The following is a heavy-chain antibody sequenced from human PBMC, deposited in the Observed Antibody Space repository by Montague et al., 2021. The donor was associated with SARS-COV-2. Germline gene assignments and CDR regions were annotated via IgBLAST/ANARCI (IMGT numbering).Heavy chain of an antibody. CDR3: ARLGDGIVPSPILGLGPYYSYYYMDV. Sequence: SETLSLTCAVSGGSFSRYYWSWIRQPPGKGLEWIGEISQSGNTKYNPSLQSRVSISLDTSRNHFSLKVSSVTAADTAIYYCARLGDGIVPSPILGLGPYYSYYYMDVWGKGTTVTVSS. D-gene: IGHD2-2*02. CDR1: GGSFSRYY. J-gene: IGHJ6*03. V-gene: IGHV4-34*01. CDR2: ISQSGNT.